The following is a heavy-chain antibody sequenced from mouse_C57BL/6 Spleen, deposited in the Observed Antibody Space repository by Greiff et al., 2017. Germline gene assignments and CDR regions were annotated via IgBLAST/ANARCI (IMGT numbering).Heavy chain of an antibody. CDR1: GFNIKDYY. V-gene: IGHV14-2*01. CDR3: DRGDPSMDY. CDR2: IDPGGGGT. J-gene: IGHJ4*01. Sequence: VLLQQSGAELVKPGASVKLSCTASGFNIKDYYMHWVQQRTEQGLEWIGRIDPGGGGTKYAPKFQGKATITADTSSNTAYLQLSSLTAEDSAVYYCDRGDPSMDYWGQGTSVTVSS.